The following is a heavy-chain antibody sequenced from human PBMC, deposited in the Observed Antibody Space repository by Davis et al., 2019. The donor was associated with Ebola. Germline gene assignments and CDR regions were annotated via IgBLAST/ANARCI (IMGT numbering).Heavy chain of an antibody. D-gene: IGHD2-2*01. CDR3: AKGRYQLLLSPGMDV. Sequence: PGGSLRLSCAASGFTFSTYAFHWVRQAPGKGLEWVSGISWNSGSIGYADSVKGRFTISRDNAKNSLYLQMNSLRAEDTALYYCAKGRYQLLLSPGMDVWGQGTTVTVSS. CDR2: ISWNSGSI. J-gene: IGHJ6*02. V-gene: IGHV3-9*01. CDR1: GFTFSTYA.